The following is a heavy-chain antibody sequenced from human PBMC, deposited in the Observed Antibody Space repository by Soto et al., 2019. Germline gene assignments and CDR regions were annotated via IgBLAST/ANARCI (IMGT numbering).Heavy chain of an antibody. V-gene: IGHV3-30*18. CDR2: ISYDGSNK. D-gene: IGHD2-21*02. J-gene: IGHJ1*01. CDR3: AKHYCGGDCEYFQH. Sequence: GGSLRLSCATSGFTFSSYGMHWVRQAPGKGLEWVAVISYDGSNKYYADSVKGRFTISRDNSKNTLYLQMNSLRAEDTAVYYCAKHYCGGDCEYFQHWGQGTLVTVSS. CDR1: GFTFSSYG.